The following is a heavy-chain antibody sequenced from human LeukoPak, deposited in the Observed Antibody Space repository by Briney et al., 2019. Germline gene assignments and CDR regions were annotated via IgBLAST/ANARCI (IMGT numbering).Heavy chain of an antibody. J-gene: IGHJ4*02. Sequence: PSETLSLTCAVYGGSFSGYYWSWIRQPPGKGLEWIGEINHSGSTNYNPTLKSRVTISVDTSKSQFSLKLSSVTAADTAVYYCARGPLRWTRQYDYWGQGTLVTVSS. D-gene: IGHD2-15*01. V-gene: IGHV4-34*01. CDR1: GGSFSGYY. CDR3: ARGPLRWTRQYDY. CDR2: INHSGST.